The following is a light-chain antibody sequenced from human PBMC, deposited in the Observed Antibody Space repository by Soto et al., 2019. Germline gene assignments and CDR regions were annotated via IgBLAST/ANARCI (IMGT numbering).Light chain of an antibody. J-gene: IGLJ3*02. Sequence: QSALTQPPSVSGAPGQRVTISCTGNNSNLGAGYDVHWYQQLPGAAPKLVIFGNRNRPSGVPERFSGSKSGTSASLAITGLQAEDEANYYCQAYDYSLTAFVFGGGTKLTVL. V-gene: IGLV1-40*01. CDR3: QAYDYSLTAFV. CDR2: GNR. CDR1: NSNLGAGYD.